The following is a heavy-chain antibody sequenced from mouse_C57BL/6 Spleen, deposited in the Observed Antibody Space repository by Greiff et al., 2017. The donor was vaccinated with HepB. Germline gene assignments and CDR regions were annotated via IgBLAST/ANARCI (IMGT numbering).Heavy chain of an antibody. CDR2: IDPSDSET. D-gene: IGHD1-1*01. J-gene: IGHJ2*01. CDR3: ARRYGSSLYYFDY. CDR1: GYTFTSYW. Sequence: QVQLQQPGAELVRPGSSVKLSCKASGYTFTSYWMHWVKQRPIQGLEWIGNIDPSDSETHYNQKFKDKATLTVDKSSSTAYMPLSSLTSEDSAVYYCARRYGSSLYYFDYWGQGTTLTVSS. V-gene: IGHV1-52*01.